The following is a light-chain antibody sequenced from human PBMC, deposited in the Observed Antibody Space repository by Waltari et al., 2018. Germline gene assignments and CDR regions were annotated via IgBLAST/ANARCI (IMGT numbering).Light chain of an antibody. CDR2: YKSDSDK. CDR3: MIWHSRAYV. CDR1: SGINVGSYR. J-gene: IGLJ1*01. Sequence: QAVLTQPSSLSASPGASASLTCTLGSGINVGSYRIYWYQQKPGSPPQYPRNYKSDSDKETGSGVPSRFSGSKDASANAGILVISGLQSEDEADYYCMIWHSRAYVFGTGTKVSVL. V-gene: IGLV5-45*02.